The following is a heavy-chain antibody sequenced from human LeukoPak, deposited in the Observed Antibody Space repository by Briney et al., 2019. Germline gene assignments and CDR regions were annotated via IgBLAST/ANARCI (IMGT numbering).Heavy chain of an antibody. Sequence: PGGSLRLSCAASGFTFSSYSMNWVRQAPGKGLEWVSSISSSSSYIYYADSVKGRFTISRDNAKNSLYLQMNSLRAEDTAVYYCARDPDYYDSSGYFLFDYWGQGTLVTVSS. CDR3: ARDPDYYDSSGYFLFDY. CDR1: GFTFSSYS. D-gene: IGHD3-22*01. CDR2: ISSSSSYI. J-gene: IGHJ4*02. V-gene: IGHV3-21*01.